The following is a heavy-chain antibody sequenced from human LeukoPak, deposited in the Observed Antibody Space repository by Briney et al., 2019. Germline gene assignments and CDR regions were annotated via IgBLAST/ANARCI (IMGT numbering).Heavy chain of an antibody. V-gene: IGHV3-30*18. D-gene: IGHD2-2*01. J-gene: IGHJ4*02. Sequence: GGSLRLSCAASGFIFSTYGMHWVRQAPGKGLEWVAVISYDGTNKYYADSVKGRFTISRDNAKNTLYLQVNCLRAEDTAFYYCAKDPPGVPGWGQGTLVTVSS. CDR3: AKDPPGVPG. CDR1: GFIFSTYG. CDR2: ISYDGTNK.